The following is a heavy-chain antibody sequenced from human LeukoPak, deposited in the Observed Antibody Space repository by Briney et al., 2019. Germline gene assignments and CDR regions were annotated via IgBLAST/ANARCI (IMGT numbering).Heavy chain of an antibody. CDR3: ARDGYYYDSGFDY. D-gene: IGHD3-22*01. CDR2: IYHSGST. CDR1: GYSVSSGYY. J-gene: IGHJ4*02. Sequence: SETLSLTCTVSGYSVSSGYYWGWIRQPPGKGLEWIGSIYHSGSTYYNPSLKSRVTISVDTSKNQFSLKLSSVTAADTAVYYCARDGYYYDSGFDYWGQGTLVTVSS. V-gene: IGHV4-38-2*02.